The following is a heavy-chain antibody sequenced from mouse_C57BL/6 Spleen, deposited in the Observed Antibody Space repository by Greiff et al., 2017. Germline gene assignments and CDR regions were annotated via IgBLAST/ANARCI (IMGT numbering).Heavy chain of an antibody. CDR2: IWTGGGT. CDR3: ARDYYGSSYWYFDV. Sequence: QVQLKQSGPGLVAPSQSLSITCTVSGFSLTSYAISWVRQPPGKGLEWLGVIWTGGGTNYNSALKSRLSISKDNSKSQVFLKMNSLQTDDTARYYCARDYYGSSYWYFDVWGTGTTVTVSS. CDR1: GFSLTSYA. D-gene: IGHD1-1*01. J-gene: IGHJ1*03. V-gene: IGHV2-9-1*01.